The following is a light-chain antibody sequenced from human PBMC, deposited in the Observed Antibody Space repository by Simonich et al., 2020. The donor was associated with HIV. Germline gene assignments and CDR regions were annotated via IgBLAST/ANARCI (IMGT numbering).Light chain of an antibody. Sequence: DIVMTQSPDSLAVSLGERATINGKSSQSVFYSSNNKNYLAWYQQKPGQPTILLIYWTATREFGVPARSSASGTGTDFTLTISSLQAEDVAVYYCQQYYSTPPTFGQGTKVEI. CDR3: QQYYSTPPT. CDR2: WTA. J-gene: IGKJ1*01. V-gene: IGKV4-1*01. CDR1: QSVFYSSNNKNY.